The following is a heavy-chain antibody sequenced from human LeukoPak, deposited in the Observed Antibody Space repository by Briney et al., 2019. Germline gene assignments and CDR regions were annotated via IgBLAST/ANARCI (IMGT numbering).Heavy chain of an antibody. CDR3: ARGFGINPPQGPFFDY. CDR2: INPNSGGT. Sequence: ASVKVSCKASGYTFTGYYMHWVRQAPGQGLEWMGRINPNSGGTNYAQKFQGRVTMTRDTSISTAYMELSRLRSDDTAVYYCARGFGINPPQGPFFDYWGQGTLVTVSS. V-gene: IGHV1-2*06. D-gene: IGHD3-16*01. CDR1: GYTFTGYY. J-gene: IGHJ4*02.